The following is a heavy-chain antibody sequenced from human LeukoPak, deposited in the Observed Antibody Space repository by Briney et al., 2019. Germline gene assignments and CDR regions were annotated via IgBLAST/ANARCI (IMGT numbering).Heavy chain of an antibody. CDR2: SSGDGGST. CDR3: AKDGATAEYYYGMDV. D-gene: IGHD5-12*01. Sequence: GGSLRLSCAASGFTFDDYAMHWVRQAPGKGLEWVSLSSGDGGSTYYADSVKGRFTISRDNSKNSLYLQMNSLRTEHTALYYCAKDGATAEYYYGMDVWGQGTTVTVSS. J-gene: IGHJ6*02. CDR1: GFTFDDYA. V-gene: IGHV3-43*02.